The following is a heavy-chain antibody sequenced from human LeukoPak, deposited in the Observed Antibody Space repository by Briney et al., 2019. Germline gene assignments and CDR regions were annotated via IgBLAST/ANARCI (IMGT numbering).Heavy chain of an antibody. CDR2: ISSISSTI. CDR1: GFTFSAYG. V-gene: IGHV3-48*02. J-gene: IGHJ3*02. Sequence: PGGCLRLSCAASGFTFSAYGMNWVRQAPGKGLEWVSYISSISSTIYYTASVKGRFTISGDNAKNSLYLQMNSLRDEETAVYYCARGVEGSRYYGSSGKGNALDIWGQGTMVTVSS. CDR3: ARGVEGSRYYGSSGKGNALDI. D-gene: IGHD3-22*01.